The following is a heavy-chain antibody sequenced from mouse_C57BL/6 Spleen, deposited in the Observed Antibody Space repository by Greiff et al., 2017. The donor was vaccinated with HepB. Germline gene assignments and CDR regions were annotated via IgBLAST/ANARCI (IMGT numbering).Heavy chain of an antibody. V-gene: IGHV1-53*01. D-gene: IGHD2-5*01. J-gene: IGHJ2*01. CDR1: GYTFTSYW. Sequence: QLQQPGTALVKPGASVKLSCKASGYTFTSYWMHWVKQRPGQGLEWIGNINPSNGGTNYNEKFKSKATLTVDKSSSTAYMQLSSLTSEDSAVYYCARSYYSNYVYFDYWGQGTTLTVSS. CDR2: INPSNGGT. CDR3: ARSYYSNYVYFDY.